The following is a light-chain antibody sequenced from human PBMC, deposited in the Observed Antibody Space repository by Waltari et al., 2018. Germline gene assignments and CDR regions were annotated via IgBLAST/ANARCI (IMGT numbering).Light chain of an antibody. CDR1: SSDVGGYNY. Sequence: QSALTQPASVSGSPGQSITISCTGTSSDVGGYNYVSWYQQPPGKAPKLMIFDVSNRPSGVSNRFSGSKAGNTASLTISGLQAEDEADYYCSSYTGSSTLGVFGTGTKVTVL. CDR3: SSYTGSSTLGV. V-gene: IGLV2-14*01. CDR2: DVS. J-gene: IGLJ1*01.